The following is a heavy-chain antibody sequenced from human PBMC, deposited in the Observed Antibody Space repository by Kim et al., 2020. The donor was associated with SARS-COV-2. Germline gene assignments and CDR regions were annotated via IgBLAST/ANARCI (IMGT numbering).Heavy chain of an antibody. CDR2: ISYDGSNK. J-gene: IGHJ4*02. Sequence: GGSLRLSCAASGFTFSSYGMQWVRQAPGKGLEWVAVISYDGSNKYYADSVKGRFTISRDNSKNTLYLQMNSLRAEDTAVYYCAKDRHGGWPPHDFDYWGQGTLVTVSS. CDR1: GFTFSSYG. CDR3: AKDRHGGWPPHDFDY. D-gene: IGHD6-19*01. V-gene: IGHV3-30*18.